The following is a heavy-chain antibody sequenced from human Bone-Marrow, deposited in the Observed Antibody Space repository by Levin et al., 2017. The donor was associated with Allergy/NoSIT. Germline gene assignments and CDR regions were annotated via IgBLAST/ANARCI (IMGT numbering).Heavy chain of an antibody. D-gene: IGHD3-3*01. V-gene: IGHV3-7*03. J-gene: IGHJ3*02. CDR2: IKQDGSEK. CDR3: ASNTVYDFWSGYWDAFDI. Sequence: PGGSLRLSCAASGFTFSSYWMSWVRQAPGKGLEWVANIKQDGSEKYYVDSVKGRFTISRDNAKNSLYLQMNSLRAEDTAVYYCASNTVYDFWSGYWDAFDIWGQGTMVTVSS. CDR1: GFTFSSYW.